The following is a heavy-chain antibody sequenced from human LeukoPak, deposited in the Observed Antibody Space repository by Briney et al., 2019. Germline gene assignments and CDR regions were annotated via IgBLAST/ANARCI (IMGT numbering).Heavy chain of an antibody. V-gene: IGHV3-48*03. CDR3: ARGTYSYDSSGNSPFDY. J-gene: IGHJ4*02. CDR2: ISSSGSNI. CDR1: GFTFNNYE. D-gene: IGHD3-22*01. Sequence: GGSLRLSCAASGFTFNNYELNWVRQAPGKGLEWVSNISSSGSNIYYADSVKGRFIISRDNAKNSLYLQMNSLRAEDTAVYYCARGTYSYDSSGNSPFDYWGQGTLVTVSS.